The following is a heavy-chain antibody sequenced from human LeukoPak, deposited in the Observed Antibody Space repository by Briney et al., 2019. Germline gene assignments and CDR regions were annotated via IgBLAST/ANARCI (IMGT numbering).Heavy chain of an antibody. CDR2: MSSSDDGR. CDR1: GFSFSSYA. J-gene: IGHJ4*02. CDR3: VKDPWELDY. Sequence: PGGSLRLSCATSGFSFSSYAMSWVRQAPGKGLEWVSAMSSSDDGRYYAASVRGRFTISRDTSRSTLYLQMNSLRAEDSAMYYCVKDPWELDYWGQGTLVTVSS. D-gene: IGHD1-26*01. V-gene: IGHV3-23*01.